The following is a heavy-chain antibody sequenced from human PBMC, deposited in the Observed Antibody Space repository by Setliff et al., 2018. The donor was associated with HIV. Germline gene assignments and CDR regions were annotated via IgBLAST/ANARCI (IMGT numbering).Heavy chain of an antibody. CDR2: INPRSGGT. D-gene: IGHD2-15*01. J-gene: IGHJ4*02. CDR3: ARVPSRYCSPTTCPFFFDY. V-gene: IGHV1-2*02. CDR1: GYSFTGHY. Sequence: ASVKVSCKASGYSFTGHYMHWVRQAPGQGLEWMGWINPRSGGTNYAQKFQGTVTMTRDTFINTAYMEMSRLRSDDTAVYYCARVPSRYCSPTTCPFFFDYWGQGTLVTVSS.